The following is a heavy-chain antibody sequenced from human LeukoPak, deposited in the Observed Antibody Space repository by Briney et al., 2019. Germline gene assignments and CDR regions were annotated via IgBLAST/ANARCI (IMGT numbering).Heavy chain of an antibody. D-gene: IGHD6-13*01. CDR2: INHSGST. CDR3: ARVRYSSSWTHQYNWSDP. CDR1: GGSFSGYY. V-gene: IGHV4-34*01. Sequence: SETLSLTCAVYGGSFSGYYWSWIRQPPGKGLEWIGEINHSGSTNYNPSLKSRVTISVDTSKNQFSLKLSSVTAADTAVYYCARVRYSSSWTHQYNWSDPWGQGTLVTVSS. J-gene: IGHJ5*02.